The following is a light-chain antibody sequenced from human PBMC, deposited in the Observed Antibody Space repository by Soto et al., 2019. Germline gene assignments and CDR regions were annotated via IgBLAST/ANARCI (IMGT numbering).Light chain of an antibody. CDR3: QQYGTLPIT. Sequence: DIQMTQYPSTLSASVGDRVTITCRASQSISSWLAWYQQKPGKAPKPLIYDASSLESGVPSRFSGSGSGTDFTLTISCLQSEDFAVYYCQQYGTLPITFGQGTRLEIK. CDR2: DAS. V-gene: IGKV1-5*01. J-gene: IGKJ5*01. CDR1: QSISSW.